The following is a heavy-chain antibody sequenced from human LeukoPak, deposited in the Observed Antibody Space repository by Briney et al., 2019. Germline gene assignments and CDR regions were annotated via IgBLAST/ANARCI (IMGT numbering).Heavy chain of an antibody. Sequence: GSLRLSCAASGFTFSSYGMHWVRQAPGKGLEWVAVIWYDGSNKYYADSVKGRFTISRDNSKNTLYLQMNSLRAEDTAVYYCAKDPHSSGWYVRGYYYYGMDVWGQGTTVTVSS. V-gene: IGHV3-30*02. J-gene: IGHJ6*02. D-gene: IGHD6-19*01. CDR1: GFTFSSYG. CDR3: AKDPHSSGWYVRGYYYYGMDV. CDR2: IWYDGSNK.